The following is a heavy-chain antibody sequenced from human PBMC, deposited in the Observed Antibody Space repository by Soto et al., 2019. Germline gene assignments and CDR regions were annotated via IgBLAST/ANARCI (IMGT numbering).Heavy chain of an antibody. D-gene: IGHD1-26*01. J-gene: IGHJ4*02. Sequence: EVQLVESGGGLVHLGGSRRLSCAASGFTFSSYWMTWVRQAPGKGLEWVANIKHDGSEKYYVDSVKGRFTISRDNARNSVFLEMKILRAEDAGVYSCVRDRSGSYLEGFDYWGLGTLVTVSS. CDR2: IKHDGSEK. CDR1: GFTFSSYW. CDR3: VRDRSGSYLEGFDY. V-gene: IGHV3-7*01.